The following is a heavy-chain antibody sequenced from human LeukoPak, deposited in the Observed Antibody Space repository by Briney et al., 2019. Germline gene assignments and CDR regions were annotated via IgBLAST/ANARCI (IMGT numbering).Heavy chain of an antibody. J-gene: IGHJ4*02. CDR1: GFTFSDYY. CDR3: ARGPSSGWPDY. D-gene: IGHD6-19*01. Sequence: GGSLRLSCAASGFTFSDYYMSWIRQASGKGLEWVSYISSSSSYTKYADSVKGRFTISRDNAKNSLYQQMNSLRAEDTAVYYCARGPSSGWPDYWGQGTLVTVSS. CDR2: ISSSSSYT. V-gene: IGHV3-11*06.